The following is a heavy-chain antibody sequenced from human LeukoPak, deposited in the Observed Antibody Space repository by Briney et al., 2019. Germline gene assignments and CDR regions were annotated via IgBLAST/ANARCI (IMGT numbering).Heavy chain of an antibody. CDR3: AKRPDCSTTNCFRSEY. Sequence: PTGGSLRLSCAASGFTFSTYAMSWVRQAPGQGLEWVSSINGDGGSTYYAESVKGRFTVSRDNSKNTLYLQMDSLRAEDTAVYYCAKRPDCSTTNCFRSEYWGQGTLVTVSS. V-gene: IGHV3-23*01. J-gene: IGHJ4*02. D-gene: IGHD2-2*01. CDR1: GFTFSTYA. CDR2: INGDGGST.